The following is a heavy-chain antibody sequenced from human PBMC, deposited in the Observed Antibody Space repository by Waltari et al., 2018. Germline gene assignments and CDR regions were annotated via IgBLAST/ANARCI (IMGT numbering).Heavy chain of an antibody. D-gene: IGHD5-12*01. V-gene: IGHV1-18*01. CDR2: GNAYSGDK. CDR3: ARVWEDDVSGYYCDH. J-gene: IGHJ4*02. Sequence: QILLVQSGPEVKKSGASVTVSCEASGYTFPHSRLAGARRAPGLGLEWTGWGNAYSGDKDYAQNGHDRVTRTRDTSSKTVYLQLKNVRPDDTAVYFCARVWEDDVSGYYCDHWGQGTEVTVSS. CDR1: GYTFPHSR.